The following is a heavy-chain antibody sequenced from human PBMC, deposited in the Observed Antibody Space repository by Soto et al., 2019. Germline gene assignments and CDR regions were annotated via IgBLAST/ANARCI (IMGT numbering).Heavy chain of an antibody. V-gene: IGHV3-23*01. CDR1: GFIFSSYA. D-gene: IGHD3-10*02. CDR3: AKDMVGSVADAFDI. J-gene: IGHJ3*02. CDR2: ISSGGST. Sequence: GGSLRLSCAASGFIFSSYAMSWVRQAPGKGLEWVSSISSGGSTFYADSVKGRFTSSRDNPKNTLDLQMNSLRDEDTAVYYCAKDMVGSVADAFDIWGQGTMVTVSS.